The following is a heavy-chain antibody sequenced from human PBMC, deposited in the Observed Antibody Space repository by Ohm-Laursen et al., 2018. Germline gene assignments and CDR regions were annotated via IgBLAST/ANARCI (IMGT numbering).Heavy chain of an antibody. CDR3: ARGIAATGTSHFDY. D-gene: IGHD6-25*01. Sequence: GSLRLSCAAPGFTFSTYSMNWVRQAPGKGLEWISYILSSSSTIYYADSVKGRFTISRDNVKNSLYLQMNSLRAEDTAVYYCARGIAATGTSHFDYWGQGTLVTVFS. J-gene: IGHJ4*02. V-gene: IGHV3-48*01. CDR1: GFTFSTYS. CDR2: ILSSSSTI.